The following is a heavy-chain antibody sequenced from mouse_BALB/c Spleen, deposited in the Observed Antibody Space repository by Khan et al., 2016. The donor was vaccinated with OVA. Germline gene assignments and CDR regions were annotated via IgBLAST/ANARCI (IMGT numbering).Heavy chain of an antibody. CDR2: LSSGGHYT. CDR1: GFTFSTYG. D-gene: IGHD1-1*01. CDR3: ARLAYYYNGEGFAY. Sequence: EVELVESGGDLVKPGGSLKLSCAASGFTFSTYGMSWVRQTPDKRLEWVATLSSGGHYTYYPDTVKGRFTISRDNAKNTLYLQMSSLKSEDTAIYYCARLAYYYNGEGFAYGGQGTLVTVSA. J-gene: IGHJ3*01. V-gene: IGHV5-6*01.